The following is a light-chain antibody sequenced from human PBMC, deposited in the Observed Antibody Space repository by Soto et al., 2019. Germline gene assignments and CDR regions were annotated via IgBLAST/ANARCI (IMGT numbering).Light chain of an antibody. Sequence: SSELTQPPSVSVAPGKTARITCGGNNIGSKSVHWYQQKPGQAPVVVIYYDTDRPSGIPERFSGSNSGNTATLTISRVEAGDEADYYCQMWDSSSDHPVFGGGTKLTVL. J-gene: IGLJ2*01. CDR1: NIGSKS. V-gene: IGLV3-21*04. CDR3: QMWDSSSDHPV. CDR2: YDT.